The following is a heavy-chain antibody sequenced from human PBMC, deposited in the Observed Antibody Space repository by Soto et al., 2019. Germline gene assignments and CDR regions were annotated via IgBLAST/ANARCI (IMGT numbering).Heavy chain of an antibody. Sequence: PSETLSLTCTVSGGSISSYYWSWIRQPPGKGLEWIGEINHSGSTNYNPSLKSRVTISVDTSKNQFPLKLSSVTAADTAVYYCARGFRTNIDYWGQGTLVTAPQ. CDR1: GGSISSYY. J-gene: IGHJ4*02. V-gene: IGHV4-34*01. CDR2: INHSGST. D-gene: IGHD2-8*01. CDR3: ARGFRTNIDY.